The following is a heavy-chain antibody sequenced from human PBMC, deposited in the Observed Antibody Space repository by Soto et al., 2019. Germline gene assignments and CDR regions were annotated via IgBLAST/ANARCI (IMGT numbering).Heavy chain of an antibody. V-gene: IGHV3-21*01. CDR2: ISSSSSYI. CDR3: ARDCTTAAGTLTGSFDY. J-gene: IGHJ4*02. Sequence: GGSLRLSCAASGFTFSSYSMNWVRQAPGKGLEWVSSISSSSSYIYYADSVKGRFTISRDNAKNSLYLQMNSLRAVDTAVYYCARDCTTAAGTLTGSFDYWGQGT. D-gene: IGHD6-13*01. CDR1: GFTFSSYS.